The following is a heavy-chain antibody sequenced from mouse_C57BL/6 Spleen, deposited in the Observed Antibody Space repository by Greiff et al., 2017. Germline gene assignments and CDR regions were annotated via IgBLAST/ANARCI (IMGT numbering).Heavy chain of an antibody. D-gene: IGHD1-1*01. J-gene: IGHJ2*01. CDR1: GYTFTEYT. V-gene: IGHV1-62-2*01. Sequence: VQRVESGAELVKPGASVKLSCKASGYTFTEYTIHWVKQRSGQGLEWIGWFYPGSGSIKYNEKFKDKATLTADKSSSTVYMELSRLTSEDSAVYFCARHEERYYYGSSYFDYWGQGTTLTVSS. CDR3: ARHEERYYYGSSYFDY. CDR2: FYPGSGSI.